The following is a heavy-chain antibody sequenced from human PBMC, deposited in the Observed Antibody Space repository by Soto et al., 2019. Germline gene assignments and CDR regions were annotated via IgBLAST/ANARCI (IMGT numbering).Heavy chain of an antibody. CDR3: ARGADVFGYHWKYVPFEV. CDR1: GGTMRSFA. J-gene: IGHJ4*02. Sequence: QVQLVQSGAEVKNPGSSVNVSCKTVGGTMRSFAFSWVRQAPGQGLEWMGGIIPAFATPNHAQKFQDRVTISADESTSTVYMELRRLRSDDSAVYFCARGADVFGYHWKYVPFEVWGQVTQITVSS. V-gene: IGHV1-69*01. D-gene: IGHD3-10*02. CDR2: IIPAFATP.